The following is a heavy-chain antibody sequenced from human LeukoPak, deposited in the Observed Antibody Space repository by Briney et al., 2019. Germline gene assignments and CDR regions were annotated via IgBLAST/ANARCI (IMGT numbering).Heavy chain of an antibody. D-gene: IGHD3-22*01. V-gene: IGHV3-30*18. CDR3: VKSLDRHYYDIHGPLSH. J-gene: IGHJ4*02. CDR1: GFTFRSYW. CDR2: ISYEGSNK. Sequence: GGSLRLSCAASGFTFRSYWMSWVRQAPGKGLEWVAAISYEGSNKYYGDSVKGRITISRDNARNTVDLQMNSLRAEDTAVYYCVKSLDRHYYDIHGPLSHWGQGTLVTVSS.